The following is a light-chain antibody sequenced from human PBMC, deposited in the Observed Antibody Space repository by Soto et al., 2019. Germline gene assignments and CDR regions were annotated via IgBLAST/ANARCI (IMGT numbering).Light chain of an antibody. CDR1: SSDVGGYNY. CDR3: SSYTSSSTLAYV. V-gene: IGLV2-14*01. CDR2: EVS. Sequence: ALTQPASVSGSPGQSITISCTGTSSDVGGYNYVSWYQQHPGKAPKLMIYEVSNRPSGVSNRFSGSKSGNTASLTISGLQAEDEADYYCSSYTSSSTLAYVFGTGTKVTVL. J-gene: IGLJ1*01.